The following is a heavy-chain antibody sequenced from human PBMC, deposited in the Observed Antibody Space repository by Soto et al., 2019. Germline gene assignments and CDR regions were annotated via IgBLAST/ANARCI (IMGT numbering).Heavy chain of an antibody. V-gene: IGHV4-59*08. J-gene: IGHJ4*02. D-gene: IGHD5-12*01. CDR3: ASGTRVYNGYEPLSFRY. Sequence: SETLSLTCTVSGGSISSYYWSWIRQPPGKGLEWIGYIYYSGSTNYNPSLKSRVTISVDTSKNQFSLKLSSVTAADTAVYYCASGTRVYNGYEPLSFRYWGQGTLLTVSS. CDR2: IYYSGST. CDR1: GGSISSYY.